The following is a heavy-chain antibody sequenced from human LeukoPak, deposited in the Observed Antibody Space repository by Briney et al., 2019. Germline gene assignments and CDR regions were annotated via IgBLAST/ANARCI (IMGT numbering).Heavy chain of an antibody. CDR3: AKASGSSWYDAIHY. CDR1: GFTFSSYA. V-gene: IGHV3-30*02. D-gene: IGHD6-13*01. J-gene: IGHJ4*02. CDR2: IRYDGSNK. Sequence: GGSLRLSCAASGFTFSSYAMSWVRQAPGKGLEWVAFIRYDGSNKYYADSVKGRFTISRDNSKNTLYLQMNSLRAEDTAVYYCAKASGSSWYDAIHYWGQGTLVTVSS.